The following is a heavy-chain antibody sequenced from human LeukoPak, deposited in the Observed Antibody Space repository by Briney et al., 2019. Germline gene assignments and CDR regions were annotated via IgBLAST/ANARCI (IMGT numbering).Heavy chain of an antibody. D-gene: IGHD2-15*01. CDR3: ARVTGYVIEDNFDY. CDR1: GDSISYFY. J-gene: IGHJ4*02. V-gene: IGHV4-59*01. CDR2: IYYSGST. Sequence: SETLSLTCTVSGDSISYFYWGWIRQPPGKGLEWIGYIYYSGSTNYNPSLKRRVTISVDTSKNQFSLKLRSVTAADTAVYYCARVTGYVIEDNFDYWGQGTLVTVSS.